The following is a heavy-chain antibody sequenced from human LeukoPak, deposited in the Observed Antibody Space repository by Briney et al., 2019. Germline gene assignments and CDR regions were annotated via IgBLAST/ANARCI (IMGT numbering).Heavy chain of an antibody. J-gene: IGHJ3*01. D-gene: IGHD1-1*01. CDR2: ISSSSSYI. V-gene: IGHV3-21*01. CDR1: GFPFSSYS. CDR3: ARGTGKTKAFDV. Sequence: PGGSLRLSCAASGFPFSSYSMNWVRQLPGKGLEWVSSISSSSSYIYYADSVKGRSTISRDNAKNSLHLQMKSLRAEDTAVYFCARGTGKTKAFDVWAKGQWSPSLQ.